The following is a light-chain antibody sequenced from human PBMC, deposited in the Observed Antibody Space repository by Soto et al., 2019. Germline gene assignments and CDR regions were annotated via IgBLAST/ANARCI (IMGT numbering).Light chain of an antibody. CDR3: QQRSNWPSIT. J-gene: IGKJ5*01. Sequence: EIVLTQSPGTLSLSPVEIATLSCRASQSVSSYYLAWYQQKPGQAPRLLIYGASTRATGIPARFSGSGSGTDFTLTIRSLEPEDFAVYYCQQRSNWPSITFGQGTRLEIK. V-gene: IGKV3-11*01. CDR2: GAS. CDR1: QSVSSY.